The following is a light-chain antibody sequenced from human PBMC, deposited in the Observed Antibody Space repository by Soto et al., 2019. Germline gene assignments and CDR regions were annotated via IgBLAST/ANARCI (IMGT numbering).Light chain of an antibody. CDR1: QSVSSSY. CDR3: QQYGSSPPST. Sequence: EIVLTQSPGTLSLSPGERATLSCRASQSVSSSYLAWYQQKPGQAPRLLIYGASSRATGIPDRFSGSGSGTDFTLTISRLEPEDFGVYYCQQYGSSPPSTFGQGTKV. J-gene: IGKJ1*01. CDR2: GAS. V-gene: IGKV3-20*01.